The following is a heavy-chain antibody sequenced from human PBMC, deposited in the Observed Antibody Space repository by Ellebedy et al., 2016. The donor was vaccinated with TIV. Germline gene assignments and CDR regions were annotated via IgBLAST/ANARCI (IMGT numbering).Heavy chain of an antibody. CDR1: GLTLSAYA. CDR3: ARSPADYDGFDI. D-gene: IGHD4-11*01. V-gene: IGHV3-23*01. CDR2: ITGSGHNV. Sequence: GGSLRLSXAAPGLTLSAYAMSWVRQAPGKGLEWVSTITGSGHNVYHADSVKGRFTISRDNSKNILYLQMNNVRADDTAVYYCARSPADYDGFDIWGQGTVVTVSS. J-gene: IGHJ3*02.